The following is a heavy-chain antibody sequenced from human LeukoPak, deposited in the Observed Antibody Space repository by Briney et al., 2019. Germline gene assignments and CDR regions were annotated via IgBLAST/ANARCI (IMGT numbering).Heavy chain of an antibody. CDR1: GFTFSSYG. V-gene: IGHV3-33*01. CDR3: ARDLAVAGTSEYFQH. Sequence: GRSLRLSCAASGFTFSSYGMHWVRQAPGKGLEWVAVIWYDGSNKYYADSVKGRFTISRDNSKNTQYLQMNSLRAEDTAVYYCARDLAVAGTSEYFQHWGQGTLVTVSS. D-gene: IGHD6-19*01. CDR2: IWYDGSNK. J-gene: IGHJ1*01.